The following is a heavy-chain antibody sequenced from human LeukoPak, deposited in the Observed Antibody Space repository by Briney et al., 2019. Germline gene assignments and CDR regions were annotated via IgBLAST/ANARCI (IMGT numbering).Heavy chain of an antibody. CDR1: GFTVSSNY. Sequence: GGSLRLSCAASGFTVSSNYMSWVRQAPGKGLEWVSVIYSGGSTYYADSVKGRFTISRDNSKNTLYLQMNSLRAEDTAVYYCARGYYYYYMDVWGKGTTVTISS. CDR3: ARGYYYYYMDV. V-gene: IGHV3-53*01. CDR2: IYSGGST. J-gene: IGHJ6*03.